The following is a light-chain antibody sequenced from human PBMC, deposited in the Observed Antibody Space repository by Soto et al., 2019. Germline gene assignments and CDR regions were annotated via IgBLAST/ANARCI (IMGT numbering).Light chain of an antibody. CDR1: QSVSSTY. CDR3: QHFVNSLTWT. CDR2: GAS. V-gene: IGKV3-20*01. J-gene: IGKJ1*01. Sequence: EIGLTQSPGMLSLSPWYRSSLSCRAIQSVSSTYLIWYQQKPGQAPRLLIYGASSRATGVPDRFSGGGSGTDFTLTISRLEPEDFAVYYCQHFVNSLTWTFGQGTKVDIK.